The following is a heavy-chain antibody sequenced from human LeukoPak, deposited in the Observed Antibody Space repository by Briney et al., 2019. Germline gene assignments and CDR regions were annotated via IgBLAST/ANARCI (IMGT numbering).Heavy chain of an antibody. D-gene: IGHD3-22*01. V-gene: IGHV4-38-2*01. CDR3: ALTSGYYPRYFQH. CDR2: IYHSGST. CDR1: SHSISSGYY. J-gene: IGHJ1*01. Sequence: SETLSLTCAVPSHSISSGYYWGLIRQPPGKGLEWIGSIYHSGSTYYNPSLKSRVTISVDTSKNQFSLKLSSVTAADTAVYYCALTSGYYPRYFQHWGQGTLVTVSS.